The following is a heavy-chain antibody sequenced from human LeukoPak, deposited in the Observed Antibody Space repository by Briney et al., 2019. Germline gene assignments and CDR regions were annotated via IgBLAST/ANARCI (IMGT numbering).Heavy chain of an antibody. Sequence: PSETLSLTCAVSGYSISSGYYWGWIRQPPGKGLEWIGSIYHSGSTYYNPSLKSRVTTSVDTSKNQFSLKLSSVTAADPAVYYCARLHSIAISGAFDIWGQGTMVTVSS. CDR2: IYHSGST. CDR1: GYSISSGYY. J-gene: IGHJ3*02. D-gene: IGHD2/OR15-2a*01. V-gene: IGHV4-38-2*01. CDR3: ARLHSIAISGAFDI.